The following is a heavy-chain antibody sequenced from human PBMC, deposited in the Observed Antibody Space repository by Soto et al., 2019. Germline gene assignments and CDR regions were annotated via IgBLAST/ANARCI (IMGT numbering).Heavy chain of an antibody. V-gene: IGHV3-30*18. CDR3: AKDRFAARVRGVINWFDP. Sequence: GGSLRLSCAASGFTFSSYGMHWVRQAPGKGLEWVAVISYDGSNKYYADSVKGRFTISRDNSKNTLYLQMNSLRAEDTAVYYCAKDRFAARVRGVINWFDPWGQGTLVTVSS. J-gene: IGHJ5*02. D-gene: IGHD3-10*01. CDR2: ISYDGSNK. CDR1: GFTFSSYG.